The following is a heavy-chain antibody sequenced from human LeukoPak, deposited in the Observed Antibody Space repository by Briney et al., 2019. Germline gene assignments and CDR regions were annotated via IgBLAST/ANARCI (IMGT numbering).Heavy chain of an antibody. V-gene: IGHV1-2*02. D-gene: IGHD3-22*01. Sequence: ASVKVSCKASGYTFTGYYMHWVRQAPGQGLEWMGWINPNSGGTNYAQKFQGRVTMTRDTSISTAYMELSRLRSDDTAVYYCARPAWPTYYYDSSGTNDAFDIWGQGTMVTVSS. CDR3: ARPAWPTYYYDSSGTNDAFDI. J-gene: IGHJ3*02. CDR1: GYTFTGYY. CDR2: INPNSGGT.